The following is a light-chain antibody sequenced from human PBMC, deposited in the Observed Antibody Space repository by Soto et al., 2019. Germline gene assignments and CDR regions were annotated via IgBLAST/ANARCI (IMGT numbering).Light chain of an antibody. V-gene: IGKV3-15*01. CDR2: NAS. J-gene: IGKJ3*01. CDR1: QSVTTK. Sequence: EIVMTQSPAILSLSPGETATLSCRASQSVTTKLAWYQQRPGQTPRLLIYNASTRATAVPDRFSGGGSVTEFSLTISSLQSDDFGVYYCHQYNTWPPRFTFGPGTKVDIK. CDR3: HQYNTWPPRFT.